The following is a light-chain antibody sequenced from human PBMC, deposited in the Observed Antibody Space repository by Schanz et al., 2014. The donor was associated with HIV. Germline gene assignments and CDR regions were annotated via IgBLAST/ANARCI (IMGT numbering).Light chain of an antibody. V-gene: IGLV2-8*01. Sequence: QSALTQPASVSGSPGQSITISCTGTSSDVGGYNYVSWYQQHPGKAPKLMIYEVSERPSGVPDRFSGSKSGNTASLTVSGLQADDEADYYCQSYDNRLSVVVFGGGTKLTVL. CDR2: EVS. J-gene: IGLJ2*01. CDR1: SSDVGGYNY. CDR3: QSYDNRLSVVV.